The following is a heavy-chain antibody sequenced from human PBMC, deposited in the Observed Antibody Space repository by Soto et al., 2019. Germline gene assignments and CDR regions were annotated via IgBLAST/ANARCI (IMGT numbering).Heavy chain of an antibody. CDR1: GGTFSSYT. V-gene: IGHV1-69*02. Sequence: QVQLVQSGAEVKKPGSSVKVSCKASGGTFSSYTISWVRQAPGQGLEWMGRIIPILGIANYAQKFQGRVTINADKSTSTAYMELSSLRSEDTAVYYCASTVAVAGTGDYWGQGTLVTVSS. CDR2: IIPILGIA. D-gene: IGHD6-19*01. J-gene: IGHJ4*02. CDR3: ASTVAVAGTGDY.